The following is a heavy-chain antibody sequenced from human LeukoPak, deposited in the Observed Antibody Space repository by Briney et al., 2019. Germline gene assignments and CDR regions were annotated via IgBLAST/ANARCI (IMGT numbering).Heavy chain of an antibody. CDR2: MDPNSGNT. CDR1: GYTFTSFD. V-gene: IGHV1-8*01. D-gene: IGHD2-15*01. Sequence: ASVKVSFKSSGYTFTSFDMNWVRQATGQGLEWMGWMDPNSGNTGYAQKFQGRVTMTRNTSISTAYMELSSLRSEDTPVYYCARGLRYCSGGRCYFSPPYYYYMDVWGKGTTVTISS. J-gene: IGHJ6*03. CDR3: ARGLRYCSGGRCYFSPPYYYYMDV.